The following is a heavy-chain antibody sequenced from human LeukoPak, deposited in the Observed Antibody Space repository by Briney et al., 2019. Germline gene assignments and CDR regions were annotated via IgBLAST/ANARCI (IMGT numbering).Heavy chain of an antibody. CDR3: ARAGGGWYEVYFQH. CDR2: IYYSGST. CDR1: GGSISSGGYS. Sequence: PSETLSLTCAVSGGSISSGGYSWSWIRQPPGKGLEWIGYIYYSGSTYYNPSLKSRVSISVDTSKNQFSLKLSSVTAADTAVYYCARAGGGWYEVYFQHWGQGTLVTVSS. J-gene: IGHJ1*01. V-gene: IGHV4-30-4*07. D-gene: IGHD6-19*01.